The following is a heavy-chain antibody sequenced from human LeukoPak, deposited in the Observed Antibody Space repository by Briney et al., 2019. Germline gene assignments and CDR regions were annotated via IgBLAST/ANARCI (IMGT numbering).Heavy chain of an antibody. V-gene: IGHV4-4*07. Sequence: NTSETLSLTCTVSGVSISSYYWTWIRQSAGKGLEWIGRIYTSGSTYYNSSLKSRVSMSVDTSKNQFSLKLSSVTAADTAVYYCARRPATYYGSGSLGYWGQGTLVTVSS. CDR1: GVSISSYY. J-gene: IGHJ4*02. CDR3: ARRPATYYGSGSLGY. CDR2: IYTSGST. D-gene: IGHD3-10*01.